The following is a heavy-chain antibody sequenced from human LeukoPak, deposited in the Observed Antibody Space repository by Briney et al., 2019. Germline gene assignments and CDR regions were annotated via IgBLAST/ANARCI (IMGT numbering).Heavy chain of an antibody. CDR3: AKVPRSASYFGAIDY. Sequence: GGSLRLSCAASGFTFSSYAMSWVRQAPGKGLGWVSAISGSGGSTYYADSVKGRFTISRDNSKNTLYLQMNSLRAEDTAVYYCAKVPRSASYFGAIDYWGQGTLVTVSS. CDR2: ISGSGGST. J-gene: IGHJ4*02. V-gene: IGHV3-23*01. CDR1: GFTFSSYA. D-gene: IGHD1-26*01.